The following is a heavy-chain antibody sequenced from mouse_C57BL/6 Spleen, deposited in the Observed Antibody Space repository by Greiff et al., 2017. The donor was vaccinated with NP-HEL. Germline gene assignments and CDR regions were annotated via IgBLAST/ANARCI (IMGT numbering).Heavy chain of an antibody. CDR1: GYTFTSYN. CDR2: IYPGNGDS. CDR3: ARGGSYYDYDEYAMDY. D-gene: IGHD2-4*01. V-gene: IGHV1-12*01. Sequence: QVQLQQSGAELVRPGASVKMSCKASGYTFTSYNMHWVKQTPRQGLEWIGVIYPGNGDSSYNQKFKGKATLTVDKSSSTAYMQVSSLSSEDSAVEFCARGGSYYDYDEYAMDYWGQGTSGTVSS. J-gene: IGHJ4*01.